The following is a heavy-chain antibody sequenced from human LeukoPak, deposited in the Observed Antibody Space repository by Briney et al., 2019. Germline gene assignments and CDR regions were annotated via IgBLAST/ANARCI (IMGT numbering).Heavy chain of an antibody. CDR2: IYHSGST. J-gene: IGHJ4*02. CDR1: GYSISSGYY. V-gene: IGHV4-38-2*02. Sequence: SETLSLTCTVSGYSISSGYYWGWIRQPPGKGLEWIGSIYHSGSTYYNPSLKSRVTISVDTSKNQFSLKLSSVTAADTAVYYCARATREMPYFDYWGQGSLVTVSS. CDR3: ARATREMPYFDY. D-gene: IGHD5-24*01.